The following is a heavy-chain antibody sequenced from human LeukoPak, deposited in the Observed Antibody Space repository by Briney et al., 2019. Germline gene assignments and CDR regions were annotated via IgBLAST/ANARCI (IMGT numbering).Heavy chain of an antibody. CDR3: AKDLGGYGLRYFDY. V-gene: IGHV3-74*01. J-gene: IGHJ4*02. D-gene: IGHD5-12*01. CDR1: GFTFSSYW. CDR2: IASDGSST. Sequence: GGSLRLSCAASGFTFSSYWMNWVRQAPGKGLVWVSRIASDGSSTTYADSVKGRFSISRDNAKNTLYLQMNSLRAEDTAVYYCAKDLGGYGLRYFDYWGQGTLVTVSS.